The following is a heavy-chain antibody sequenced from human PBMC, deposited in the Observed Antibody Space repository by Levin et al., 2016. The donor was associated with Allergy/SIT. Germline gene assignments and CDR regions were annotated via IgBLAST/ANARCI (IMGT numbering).Heavy chain of an antibody. J-gene: IGHJ6*02. CDR2: IYHSGST. CDR3: ARAQAPGYDFWSGYSYGMDV. V-gene: IGHV4-4*02. Sequence: SETLSLTCAVSGGSISSSNWWSWVRQPPGKGLEWIGEIYHSGSTNYNPSLKSRVTISVDKSKNQFSLKLSSVTAADTAVYYCARAQAPGYDFWSGYSYGMDVWGQGTTVTVSS. D-gene: IGHD3-3*01. CDR1: GGSISSSNW.